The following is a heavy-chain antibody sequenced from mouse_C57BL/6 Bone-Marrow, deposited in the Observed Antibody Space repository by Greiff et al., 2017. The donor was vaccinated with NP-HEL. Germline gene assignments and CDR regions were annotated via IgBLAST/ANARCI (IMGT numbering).Heavy chain of an antibody. CDR2: IISVISTI. V-gene: IGHV5-17*01. D-gene: IGHD4-1*01. J-gene: IGHJ3*01. CDR1: CFPFLSSF. CDR3: EGVGTGAY. Sequence: QPQESGGGLVTPSFALPPPFSSSCFPFLSSFLPFFLPSPSHCLSCFAYIISVISTIYYADTVKGRFTISRDNAKNTLFLQMTSLRSEDTAMYYCEGVGTGAYWGQGTLVTVSA.